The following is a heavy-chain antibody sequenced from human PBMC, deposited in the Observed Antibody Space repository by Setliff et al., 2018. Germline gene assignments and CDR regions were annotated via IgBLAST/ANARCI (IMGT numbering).Heavy chain of an antibody. D-gene: IGHD1-20*01. V-gene: IGHV4-61*02. CDR1: GDSITSGIVY. CDR2: IFPTGTT. J-gene: IGHJ5*02. Sequence: SETLSLTCTVSGDSITSGIVYWSWIRQPAGKGLEWIGRIFPTGTTNYNPDLKSRVTMSVDTSKRRFSLMLRSVTAADTAIYYCARYNSSAACFDLWGPGTLVTVSS. CDR3: ARYNSSAACFDL.